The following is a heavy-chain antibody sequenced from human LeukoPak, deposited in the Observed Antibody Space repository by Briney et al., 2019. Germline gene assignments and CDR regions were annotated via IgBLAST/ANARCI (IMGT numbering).Heavy chain of an antibody. J-gene: IGHJ4*02. D-gene: IGHD3-10*01. V-gene: IGHV3-33*03. CDR1: GLTFSSYS. CDR2: IWNDGSNK. CDR3: VKKWFGDLYYYFDY. Sequence: PGGSLRLSCVVSGLTFSSYSMSWVRQAPGKGLEWVAVIWNDGSNKYYADSVKGRFTISRDNAKNSLFLQMNSLRAEDTAMYYCVKKWFGDLYYYFDYWGQGTLVTVSS.